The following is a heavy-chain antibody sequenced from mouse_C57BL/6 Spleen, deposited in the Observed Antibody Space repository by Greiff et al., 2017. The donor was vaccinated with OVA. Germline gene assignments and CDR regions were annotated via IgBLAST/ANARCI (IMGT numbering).Heavy chain of an antibody. V-gene: IGHV1-59*01. Sequence: QVQLQQPGAELVRPGTSVKLSCKASGYTFTSYWMHWVKQRPGQGLEWIGVIDPSDSYTNYNQKFKGKATLTVDTSSSTAYMQLSSLTSEDSAVYYCAKNYDYGTGYYAMDYWGQGTSVTVSS. D-gene: IGHD2-4*01. J-gene: IGHJ4*01. CDR2: IDPSDSYT. CDR3: AKNYDYGTGYYAMDY. CDR1: GYTFTSYW.